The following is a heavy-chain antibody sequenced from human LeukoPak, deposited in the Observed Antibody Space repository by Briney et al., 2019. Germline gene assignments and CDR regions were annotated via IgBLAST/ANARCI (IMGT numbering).Heavy chain of an antibody. CDR1: GYTFTSYG. CDR2: ISAYNGNT. Sequence: AASVKVSCKASGYTFTSYGISWVRQAPGQGLEWMGWISAYNGNTNYAQKLQGRVTMTTDTSTSTAYMELRSLGSDDTAVYYCARDRSGGPTGYWGQGTLVTVSS. J-gene: IGHJ4*02. D-gene: IGHD1-1*01. CDR3: ARDRSGGPTGY. V-gene: IGHV1-18*01.